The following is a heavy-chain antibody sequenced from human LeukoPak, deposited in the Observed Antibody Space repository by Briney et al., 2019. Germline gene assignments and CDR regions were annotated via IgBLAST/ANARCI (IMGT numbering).Heavy chain of an antibody. D-gene: IGHD3-22*01. Sequence: GGSLRLSCAASGFTFSSYSMNWVRQAPGKGLEWVSSISSSSSYIYYADSVKGRFTISRDNAKNSLYLQMNSLRAEDTAVYYCARAGRYYYDSSGYPLSWGQGTLVTVSS. V-gene: IGHV3-21*01. CDR2: ISSSSSYI. J-gene: IGHJ4*02. CDR3: ARAGRYYYDSSGYPLS. CDR1: GFTFSSYS.